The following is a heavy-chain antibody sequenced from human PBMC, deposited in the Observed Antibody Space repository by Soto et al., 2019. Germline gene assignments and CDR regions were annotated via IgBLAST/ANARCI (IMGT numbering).Heavy chain of an antibody. Sequence: QVQLVESGGGVVQPGRSLRLSCAASGFTFSSYAMHWVRQAPGKGLECVAVISYDGSNKYYADSVKGRFTISRVNSKNTLYLQMNSLRAEDTAVYYCAREKQQLVELDYWGQGTLVTVSS. CDR1: GFTFSSYA. J-gene: IGHJ4*02. D-gene: IGHD6-13*01. CDR2: ISYDGSNK. CDR3: AREKQQLVELDY. V-gene: IGHV3-30-3*01.